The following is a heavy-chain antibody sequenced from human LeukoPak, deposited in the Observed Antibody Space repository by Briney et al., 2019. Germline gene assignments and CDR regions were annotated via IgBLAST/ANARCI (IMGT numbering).Heavy chain of an antibody. D-gene: IGHD6-13*01. CDR2: ISDDGRDK. Sequence: GGSLRLSCAASKFTFSSYPMHWVRQALGKGLEWVAAISDDGRDKYCADSVKGRCTISRDNSKNTLYLQINSLRTEATAVYYCARDTTAAAADYYFDYWGQGTLVTVSS. J-gene: IGHJ4*02. CDR1: KFTFSSYP. CDR3: ARDTTAAAADYYFDY. V-gene: IGHV3-30*14.